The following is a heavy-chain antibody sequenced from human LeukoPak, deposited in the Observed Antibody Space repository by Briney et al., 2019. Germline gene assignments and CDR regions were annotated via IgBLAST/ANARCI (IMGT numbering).Heavy chain of an antibody. Sequence: SETLSLTCAVYGGSFSGYYWSWIRQPPGKGLEWIGEINHSGSTNYNPSLKSRVTISVDTSKNQFSLKLSSVTAADTAVYYCARGLTTDAEYYYDSSGYYRYYFDYWGQGTLVTVSS. CDR1: GGSFSGYY. J-gene: IGHJ4*02. CDR2: INHSGST. CDR3: ARGLTTDAEYYYDSSGYYRYYFDY. V-gene: IGHV4-34*01. D-gene: IGHD3-22*01.